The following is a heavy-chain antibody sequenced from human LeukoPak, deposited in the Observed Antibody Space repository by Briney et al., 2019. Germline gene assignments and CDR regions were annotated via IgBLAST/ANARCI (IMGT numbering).Heavy chain of an antibody. V-gene: IGHV3-72*01. J-gene: IGHJ4*02. D-gene: IGHD6-13*01. CDR3: ARGIAAAGKYDY. CDR2: TRNKANSYTT. CDR1: GFTFSDHY. Sequence: GGSLRLSCAASGFTFSDHYMDWVRQAPGKGLEWVARTRNKANSYTTEYAASVKGRFTISRDDSKNSLYLQMNSLKTEDTAVYYCARGIAAAGKYDYWGQGTLVTVSS.